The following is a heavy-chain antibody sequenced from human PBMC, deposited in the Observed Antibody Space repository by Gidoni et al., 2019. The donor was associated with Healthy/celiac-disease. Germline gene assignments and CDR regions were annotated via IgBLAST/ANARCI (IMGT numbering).Heavy chain of an antibody. D-gene: IGHD2-15*01. CDR3: ATDCSGGSCYSGNWFDP. CDR1: GLTFSSYA. CDR2: ISGSGGST. Sequence: EVQLLESGGGLVQPGGSLRLSCAASGLTFSSYAMSWVRQAPGKGREWVSAISGSGGSTYYADSVKGRFTISRDNSKNTLYLQMNSLRAEDTAVYYCATDCSGGSCYSGNWFDPWGQGTLVTVSS. J-gene: IGHJ5*02. V-gene: IGHV3-23*01.